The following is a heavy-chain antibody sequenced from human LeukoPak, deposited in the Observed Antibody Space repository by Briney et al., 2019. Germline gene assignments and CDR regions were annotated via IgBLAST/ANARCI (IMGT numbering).Heavy chain of an antibody. CDR3: ARLEPSLRGPTFDY. V-gene: IGHV1-46*01. J-gene: IGHJ4*02. D-gene: IGHD4-17*01. Sequence: AAVNVSCKASGYTFTNYYMHWVRQAPGQGLEWMGIINPNGGGTSYAQKFQGRVTMTRDMPTSKVYMELSSLRYEDTAVYYCARLEPSLRGPTFDYWGQGTPVTVSS. CDR1: GYTFTNYY. CDR2: INPNGGGT.